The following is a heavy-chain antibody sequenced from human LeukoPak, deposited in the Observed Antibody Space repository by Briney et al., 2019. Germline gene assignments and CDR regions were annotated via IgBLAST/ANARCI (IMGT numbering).Heavy chain of an antibody. J-gene: IGHJ4*02. D-gene: IGHD3-22*01. CDR1: GFTFGDYA. CDR3: TRGGLASITMIVVVRPFDY. V-gene: IGHV3-49*03. CDR2: IRSKAYGGTT. Sequence: GGSLRLSCTASGFTFGDYAMSWFRQAPGKGLEWVGFIRSKAYGGTTEYAASVKGRFTISRDDSKSIAYLQMNSLKTEDTAVYYCTRGGLASITMIVVVRPFDYWGQGTLVTVSS.